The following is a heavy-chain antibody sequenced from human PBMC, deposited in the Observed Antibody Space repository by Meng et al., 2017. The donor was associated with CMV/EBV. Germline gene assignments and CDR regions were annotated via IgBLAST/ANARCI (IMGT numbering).Heavy chain of an antibody. CDR1: GYTFTSYY. J-gene: IGHJ5*02. V-gene: IGHV1-46*01. CDR3: ARDFFSLEWLQYPPAPSWFDP. Sequence: ASVKVSCKASGYTFTSYYMHWVRQAPGQGLEWMGIINPSGGSTSYAQKFQGRVTMTRDTSTSTVHMELSSLRSEDTAVYYCARDFFSLEWLQYPPAPSWFDPWGQGTLVTVSS. D-gene: IGHD3-3*01. CDR2: INPSGGST.